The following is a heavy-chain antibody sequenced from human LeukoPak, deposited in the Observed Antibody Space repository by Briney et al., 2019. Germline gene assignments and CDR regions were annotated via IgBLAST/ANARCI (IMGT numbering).Heavy chain of an antibody. Sequence: SVKVSCKASGGTFSSYAISWVRQAPVQGLEWMGRIIPVFGIANYAQKFQGRVTITADKSTSTAYMELSSLRSEDTAVYYCAGPFGVVSPEDYYGMDVWGQGTTVTVSS. J-gene: IGHJ6*02. CDR3: AGPFGVVSPEDYYGMDV. CDR1: GGTFSSYA. CDR2: IIPVFGIA. D-gene: IGHD3-3*01. V-gene: IGHV1-69*04.